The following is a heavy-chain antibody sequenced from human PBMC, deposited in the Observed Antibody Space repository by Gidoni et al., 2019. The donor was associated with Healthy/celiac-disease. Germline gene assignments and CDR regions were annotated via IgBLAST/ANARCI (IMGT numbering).Heavy chain of an antibody. CDR3: ARDEAYCGGDCYPGYGMDV. J-gene: IGHJ6*02. V-gene: IGHV3-11*01. CDR2: ISSSGSTI. Sequence: QVQLVVSGGGLVKPGGSLSLSCSASAFSFSDYDMSWISQAPGEGLEWVSYISSSGSTIYYADSVKGRFTISRDNAKNSLYLQMNRLRAEDTAVYYCARDEAYCGGDCYPGYGMDVWGQGTTVTVSS. CDR1: AFSFSDYD. D-gene: IGHD2-21*02.